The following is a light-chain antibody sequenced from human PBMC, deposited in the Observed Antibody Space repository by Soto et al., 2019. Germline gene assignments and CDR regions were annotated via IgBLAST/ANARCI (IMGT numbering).Light chain of an antibody. CDR1: QSVSSSY. CDR2: GAS. Sequence: ESVLTQSPGTLSLSPGERATLSCRASQSVSSSYLAWYQQKPGQAPRLLIYGASSRATGIPDRVSGSGSGTDFPLTISRLEPEDFAVYYCQQYGSSPLTFGGGTKVEIK. CDR3: QQYGSSPLT. V-gene: IGKV3-20*01. J-gene: IGKJ4*01.